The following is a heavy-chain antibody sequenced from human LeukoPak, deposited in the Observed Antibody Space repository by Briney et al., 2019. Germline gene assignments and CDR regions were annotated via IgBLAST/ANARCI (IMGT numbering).Heavy chain of an antibody. CDR2: IYPGDSDT. V-gene: IGHV5-51*03. Sequence: KPGESLKIXCKGSGYSFTSYWIGWVRQMPGKGLEWMGIIYPGDSDTRYSPSFQGQVTISADKSISTAYLQWSGLKASDTAMYYCARGGYYYDSSGYPYGFDYWGQGTLVTVSS. CDR1: GYSFTSYW. J-gene: IGHJ4*02. CDR3: ARGGYYYDSSGYPYGFDY. D-gene: IGHD3-22*01.